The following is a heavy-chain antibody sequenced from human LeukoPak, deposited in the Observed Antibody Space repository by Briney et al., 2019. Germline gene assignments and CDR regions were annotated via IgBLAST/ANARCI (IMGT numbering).Heavy chain of an antibody. J-gene: IGHJ6*02. CDR3: ARDRVVPAAMGYYYYYYGMDV. V-gene: IGHV1-2*02. Sequence: GASVEVSCKASGYTFTGYYMHWVRQAPGQGLEWMGWINPNSGGTNYAQKFQGRVTMTRDTSISTAYMELSRLRSDDTAVYYCARDRVVPAAMGYYYYYYGMDVWGQGTTVTVSS. CDR1: GYTFTGYY. D-gene: IGHD2-2*01. CDR2: INPNSGGT.